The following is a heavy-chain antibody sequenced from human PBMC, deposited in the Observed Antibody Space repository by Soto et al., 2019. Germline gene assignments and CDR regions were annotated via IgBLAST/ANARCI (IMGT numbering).Heavy chain of an antibody. V-gene: IGHV4-30-4*01. CDR3: ARELEGGVFDI. Sequence: TLSLTCTVSGGSISSYYWTWIRQPPGKGLEWMGYLSYTGSTYYNPSLRNRATISVDESSNHLSLRLSSVTAADTAVYYCARELEGGVFDIWGRGTLVTGSS. D-gene: IGHD2-8*02. CDR1: GGSISSYY. J-gene: IGHJ3*02. CDR2: LSYTGST.